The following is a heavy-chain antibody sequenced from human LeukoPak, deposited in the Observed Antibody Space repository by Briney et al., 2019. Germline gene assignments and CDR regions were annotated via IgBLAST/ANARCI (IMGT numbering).Heavy chain of an antibody. J-gene: IGHJ4*02. CDR3: ARVRDYYDSSGIDY. CDR2: IKQGGSEK. Sequence: GGSLRLSCAASGFTFSSYAMHWVRQAPGKGLEWVANIKQGGSEKYYVDSVKGRFTISRDNAKNSLYLQMNSLKAEDTAVYYCARVRDYYDSSGIDYWGQGTLVTVSS. D-gene: IGHD3-22*01. V-gene: IGHV3-7*01. CDR1: GFTFSSYA.